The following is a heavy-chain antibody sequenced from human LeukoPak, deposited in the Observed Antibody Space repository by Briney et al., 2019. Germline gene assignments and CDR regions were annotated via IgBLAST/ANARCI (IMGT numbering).Heavy chain of an antibody. V-gene: IGHV4-34*01. CDR3: ARRGWGYHDSSGYYRFDY. CDR2: INHSGST. J-gene: IGHJ4*02. CDR1: GGSFSGYY. D-gene: IGHD3-22*01. Sequence: PSETLSLTCAVYGGSFSGYYWSWIRQPPGKGLEWIGEINHSGSTNYNPSLKSRVTISVDTSKNQFSLKLSSVTAADTAVYYCARRGWGYHDSSGYYRFDYWGQGTLVTVSS.